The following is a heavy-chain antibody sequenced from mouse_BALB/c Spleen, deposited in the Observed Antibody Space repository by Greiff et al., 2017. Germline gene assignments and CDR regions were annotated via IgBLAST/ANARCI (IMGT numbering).Heavy chain of an antibody. J-gene: IGHJ4*01. Sequence: QVQLQQSGPELVKPGASVKMSCKASGYTFTSYYIHRVKQRPGQGLEWIGWIYPGDGSTKYNEKFKGKTTLTADKSSSTAYMLLSSLTSEDSAIYFCARGATVVYYYAMDYWGQGTSVTVSS. CDR3: ARGATVVYYYAMDY. CDR1: GYTFTSYY. CDR2: IYPGDGST. D-gene: IGHD1-1*01. V-gene: IGHV1S56*01.